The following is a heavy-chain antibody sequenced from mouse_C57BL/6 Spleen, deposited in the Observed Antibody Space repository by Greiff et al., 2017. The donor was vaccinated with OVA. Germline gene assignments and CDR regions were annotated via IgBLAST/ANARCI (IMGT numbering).Heavy chain of an antibody. D-gene: IGHD2-3*01. CDR3: ARQDDGYYDYAMDY. CDR1: GFSLTSYG. J-gene: IGHJ4*01. Sequence: VQLQQSGPGLVAPSQSLSITCTVSGFSLTSYGVHWVRQPPGKGLEWLVVIWSDGSTTYNSALKSRLSISKDNSKSQVFLKMNSLQTDDTAMYYCARQDDGYYDYAMDYWGQGTSVTVSS. V-gene: IGHV2-6-1*01. CDR2: IWSDGST.